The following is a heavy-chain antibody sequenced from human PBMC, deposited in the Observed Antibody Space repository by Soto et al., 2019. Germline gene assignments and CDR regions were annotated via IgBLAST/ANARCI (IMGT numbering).Heavy chain of an antibody. CDR2: ISPIFGTA. Sequence: QVQLGQSGAEVKKPGSSVKVSCKASGGTFSSYAISWVRQAPGQGLEWMGGISPIFGTANYAQKFQGRVTITADESTSTAYMELSSLRSEDKAVYYCARAGNRGRVGRCGWGMDVWGQGTTVTVS. J-gene: IGHJ6*02. CDR1: GGTFSSYA. CDR3: ARAGNRGRVGRCGWGMDV. V-gene: IGHV1-69*01. D-gene: IGHD2-21*01.